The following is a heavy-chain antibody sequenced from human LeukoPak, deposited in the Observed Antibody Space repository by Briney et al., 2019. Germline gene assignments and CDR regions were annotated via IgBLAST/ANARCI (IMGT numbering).Heavy chain of an antibody. CDR2: ISGSGGST. CDR1: GFTFSSYA. D-gene: IGHD6-6*01. Sequence: GGFLRLSCAASGFTFSSYAMSWVRQAPGKGLEWVSAISGSGGSTYYADSVKGRFTISRDNSKNTLYLQMNSLRAEDTAVYYCASGGPSDVYYYYYMDVWGKGTTVTVSS. J-gene: IGHJ6*03. CDR3: ASGGPSDVYYYYYMDV. V-gene: IGHV3-23*01.